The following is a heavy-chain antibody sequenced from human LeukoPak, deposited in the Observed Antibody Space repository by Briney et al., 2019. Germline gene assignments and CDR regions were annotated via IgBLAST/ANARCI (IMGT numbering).Heavy chain of an antibody. V-gene: IGHV3-48*01. CDR2: ITSISRSI. J-gene: IGHJ3*01. D-gene: IGHD3-3*01. CDR3: ASRVVNAFDV. Sequence: GGSLRLSRAASGFTFSSYTMHWVRQAPGKGLEWVSYITSISRSIYSADSVKGRLTNSRDNANNSLYLQMNSLRAEDMAVYYCASRVVNAFDVWGQGTTVTVSS. CDR1: GFTFSSYT.